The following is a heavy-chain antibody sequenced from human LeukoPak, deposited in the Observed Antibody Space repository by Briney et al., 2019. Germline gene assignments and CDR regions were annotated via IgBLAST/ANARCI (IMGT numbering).Heavy chain of an antibody. Sequence: KPSETLSLTCAVYGGSFSGYYWTWIRQPPGKGLEWIGEVTDRGNRNYNPSLRSRVTISVDTAKNQFSLKLSSVTAADTSVFYCARGRGYSSGWGHYYYSIDVWGQGTTVTVSS. J-gene: IGHJ6*03. V-gene: IGHV4-34*01. D-gene: IGHD6-19*01. CDR2: VTDRGNR. CDR1: GGSFSGYY. CDR3: ARGRGYSSGWGHYYYSIDV.